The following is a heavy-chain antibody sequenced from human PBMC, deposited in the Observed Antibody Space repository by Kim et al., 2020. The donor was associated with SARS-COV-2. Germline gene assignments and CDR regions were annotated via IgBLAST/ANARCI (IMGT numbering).Heavy chain of an antibody. D-gene: IGHD3-10*01. Sequence: SQTLSLTCAISGDSVSSNSAAWNWIRQSPSRGLEWLGRTYYRSKWYNDYAASVKGRITINPDTSKNQFSLQLNSVTPEDTAVYYCARASGWFGELENWFDPWGEGTLVTASA. J-gene: IGHJ5*02. V-gene: IGHV6-1*01. CDR1: GDSVSSNSAA. CDR2: TYYRSKWYN. CDR3: ARASGWFGELENWFDP.